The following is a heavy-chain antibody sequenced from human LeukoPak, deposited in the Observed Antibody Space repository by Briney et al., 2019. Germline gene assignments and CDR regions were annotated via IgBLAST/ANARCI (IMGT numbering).Heavy chain of an antibody. V-gene: IGHV1-18*01. CDR1: GYTFTSYG. J-gene: IGHJ3*02. D-gene: IGHD3-9*01. CDR3: ALSSKKTLTGYFKGRNAFDI. CDR2: ISAYNGNT. Sequence: ASVKVSCKASGYTFTSYGISWVRQAPGQGLEWMGWISAYNGNTNYAQKLQGRGTMTTDTSTSTAYMELRSLRSDDTAVYYCALSSKKTLTGYFKGRNAFDIWGQGTMVTVSS.